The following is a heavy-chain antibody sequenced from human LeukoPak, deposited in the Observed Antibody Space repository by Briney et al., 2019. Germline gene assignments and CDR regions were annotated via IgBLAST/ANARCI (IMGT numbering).Heavy chain of an antibody. CDR3: ASRLGKTRVNDY. D-gene: IGHD1-14*01. Sequence: SETLSLTCAVYGGSFGGYYWSWIRQPPGKGLEWIGEINHSGSTNYNPSLKSRVTISVDTSKNQFSLKLSSVTAADTAVYYCASRLGKTRVNDYWGQGTLVTVSS. CDR1: GGSFGGYY. V-gene: IGHV4-34*01. J-gene: IGHJ4*02. CDR2: INHSGST.